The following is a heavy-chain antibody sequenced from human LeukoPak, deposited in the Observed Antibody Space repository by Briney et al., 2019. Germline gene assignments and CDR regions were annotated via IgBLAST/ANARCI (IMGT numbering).Heavy chain of an antibody. CDR1: GFTFSIYA. Sequence: GGSLRLSCAASGFTFSIYATTWVRQAPGKGLEWVSTFYETDKTDYADSVKGRFTISRDTSKNMLYLQMNSLRAEDTAIYYCAKRGAGSGGLHFWGQGTLVTVSS. CDR3: AKRGAGSGGLHF. D-gene: IGHD6-19*01. CDR2: FYETDKT. V-gene: IGHV3-23*01. J-gene: IGHJ4*02.